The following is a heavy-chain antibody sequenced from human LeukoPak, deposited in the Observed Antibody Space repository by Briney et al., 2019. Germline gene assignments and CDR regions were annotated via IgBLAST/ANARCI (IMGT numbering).Heavy chain of an antibody. CDR1: GYTFTGYY. CDR2: INPNSGGT. Sequence: GASVKVSCKASGYTFTGYYMHWVRQAPGQGLEWMGWINPNSGGTNYAQKFQGRVTMTRDTSISTAYMELSRLRSDDTAVYYCARSPPAGYYYYYMDVWGKGTTVTISS. D-gene: IGHD2-2*01. CDR3: ARSPPAGYYYYYMDV. J-gene: IGHJ6*03. V-gene: IGHV1-2*02.